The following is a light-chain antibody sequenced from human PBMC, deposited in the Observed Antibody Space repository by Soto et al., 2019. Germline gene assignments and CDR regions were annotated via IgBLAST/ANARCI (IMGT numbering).Light chain of an antibody. CDR1: SSDVGTYNY. J-gene: IGLJ1*01. Sequence: QSALTQPASVSGSPGQSITISCTGTSSDVGTYNYVSRYQQHPGKAPKLMIYEVSNRPSGVSNRFSGSKSGNTASLTISGLQAEDEADYHCSSYTTSSTYVFGTGTKLTVL. CDR2: EVS. CDR3: SSYTTSSTYV. V-gene: IGLV2-14*01.